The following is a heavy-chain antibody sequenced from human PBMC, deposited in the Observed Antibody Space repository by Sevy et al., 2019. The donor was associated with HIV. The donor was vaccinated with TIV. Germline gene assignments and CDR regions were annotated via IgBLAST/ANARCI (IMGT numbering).Heavy chain of an antibody. V-gene: IGHV3-9*01. D-gene: IGHD3-22*01. Sequence: GGSLRLSCAASGFTFDDYAMHWVRQAPGKGLEWVSGISWNSGNIGYADSVKGRFTISRDNAKNSLYLQMNSLRAEDTALYSCAKATYYYDSSGYYQFDYWGQGTLVTVSS. CDR3: AKATYYYDSSGYYQFDY. CDR2: ISWNSGNI. J-gene: IGHJ4*02. CDR1: GFTFDDYA.